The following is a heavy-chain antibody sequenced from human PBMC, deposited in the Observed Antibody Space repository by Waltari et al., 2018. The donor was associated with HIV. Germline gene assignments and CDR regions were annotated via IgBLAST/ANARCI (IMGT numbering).Heavy chain of an antibody. CDR1: GFTFSDYY. V-gene: IGHV3-11*01. J-gene: IGHJ4*02. CDR3: ARCDAGYFYGSAYDY. D-gene: IGHD3-10*01. CDR2: ISSSGTTI. Sequence: QVQLVESGGGLVKPGGSLRLSCAASGFTFSDYYMRWIRQAPGKGLEWVSYISSSGTTIYYADSVMGRFTISRDNAKDSLYLQMNNLRAEDTAVYYCARCDAGYFYGSAYDYWGQGILVTVSS.